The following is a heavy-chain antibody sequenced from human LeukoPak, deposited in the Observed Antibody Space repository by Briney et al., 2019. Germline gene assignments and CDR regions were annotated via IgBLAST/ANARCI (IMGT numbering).Heavy chain of an antibody. V-gene: IGHV3-7*01. J-gene: IGHJ4*02. CDR3: ASWEASTNY. D-gene: IGHD1-26*01. CDR1: GFTFSSYW. CDR2: IKSDGRDK. Sequence: GGSLRLSCAASGFTFSSYWMSWVRQAPGKGLEWVATIKSDGRDKYYVDSVKGRFTMSRDNGKNSVYLQMNSLRAEDTAVYYCASWEASTNYWGQGTLVTVSS.